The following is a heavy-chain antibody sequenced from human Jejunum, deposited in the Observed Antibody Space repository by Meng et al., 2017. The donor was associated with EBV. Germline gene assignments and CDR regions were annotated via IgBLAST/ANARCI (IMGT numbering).Heavy chain of an antibody. D-gene: IGHD1-14*01. V-gene: IGHV4-4*02. CDR2: ISHSGST. CDR1: GELISRGW. CDR3: ARAGYHRPANDY. Sequence: QVQLQESGPGLVNPSXXLSLTCAGSGELISRGWWSWLRQPPGKGLEWIGEISHSGSTAYNPSLKSRVTISLDTSKTQFSLTLTSVTAADTAVYFCARAGYHRPANDYWGQGTLVTVSS. J-gene: IGHJ4*02.